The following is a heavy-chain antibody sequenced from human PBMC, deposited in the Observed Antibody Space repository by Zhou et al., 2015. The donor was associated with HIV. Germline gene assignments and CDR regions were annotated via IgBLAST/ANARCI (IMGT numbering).Heavy chain of an antibody. V-gene: IGHV1-18*01. Sequence: QVQLVQSGAEVKKPGSSVKVSCKASGYTFTNYGITWVRQAPGQGLEWMGGISTYNINAVYAQKFQGRITMTRDTSTSTVYMELSSLRSEDTAVYYCATYYYDSSGAPRFDYWGQGTLVTVSS. D-gene: IGHD3-22*01. CDR1: GYTFTNYG. J-gene: IGHJ4*02. CDR2: ISTYNINA. CDR3: ATYYYDSSGAPRFDY.